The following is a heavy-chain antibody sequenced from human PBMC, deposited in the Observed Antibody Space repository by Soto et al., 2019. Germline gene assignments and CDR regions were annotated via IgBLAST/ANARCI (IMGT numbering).Heavy chain of an antibody. CDR3: ARDRRLVAARNYYFDY. Sequence: GGSLRLSCAASGFTFSSYWMSWVRQAPGKGLESVANIKQDGSEKYYVDSVKVRFTISRDNAKNSLYLQMNSLRDEDTAVYFCARDRRLVAARNYYFDYWGQRTLVTVSS. CDR2: IKQDGSEK. V-gene: IGHV3-7*01. CDR1: GFTFSSYW. D-gene: IGHD6-6*01. J-gene: IGHJ4*02.